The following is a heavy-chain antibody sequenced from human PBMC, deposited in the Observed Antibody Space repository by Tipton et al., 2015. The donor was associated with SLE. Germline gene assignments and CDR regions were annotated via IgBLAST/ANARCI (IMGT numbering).Heavy chain of an antibody. CDR3: GGDY. Sequence: SLRLSCAASGFTFSSYEMNWVRQAPGKGLEWVSSISSGGRYTYYADSVKGRFTISRDNANNSLYLQMDNLRVEDTAVYYCGGDYWGQGTLVTVSS. CDR1: GFTFSSYE. J-gene: IGHJ4*02. CDR2: ISSGGRYT. V-gene: IGHV3-21*03.